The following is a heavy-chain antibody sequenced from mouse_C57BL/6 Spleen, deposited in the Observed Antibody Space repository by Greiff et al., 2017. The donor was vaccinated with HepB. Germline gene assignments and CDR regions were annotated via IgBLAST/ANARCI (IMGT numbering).Heavy chain of an antibody. D-gene: IGHD2-5*01. Sequence: VQLQQSGPELVKPGASVKISCKASGYSFTDYNMNWVKQSNGKSLEWIGVINPNYGTTSYNQKFKGKATLTVDQSSSPAYRQLNSLTSEDSAVYYCAQALYYSNAFAYWGQGTLVTVSA. CDR2: INPNYGTT. J-gene: IGHJ3*01. V-gene: IGHV1-39*01. CDR3: AQALYYSNAFAY. CDR1: GYSFTDYN.